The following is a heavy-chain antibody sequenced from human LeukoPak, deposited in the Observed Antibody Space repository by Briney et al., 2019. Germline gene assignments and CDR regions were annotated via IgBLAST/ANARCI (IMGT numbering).Heavy chain of an antibody. Sequence: GASVKVSCKASGYTFTSYDINWVRQATGQGLEWMGWMNPNSGNTGYAQKFQGRVTMTRNTSISTAYMELSSLRSEDTAVYYCATPRELRRDYAFDIWGQGTMVTVSS. CDR2: MNPNSGNT. D-gene: IGHD1-26*01. V-gene: IGHV1-8*01. CDR1: GYTFTSYD. J-gene: IGHJ3*02. CDR3: ATPRELRRDYAFDI.